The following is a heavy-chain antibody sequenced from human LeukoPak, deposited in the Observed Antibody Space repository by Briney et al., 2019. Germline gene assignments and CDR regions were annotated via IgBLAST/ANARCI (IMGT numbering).Heavy chain of an antibody. CDR2: INNDGGST. Sequence: GGSLILSCAASGFTFSDYSMHWVRQAPGKGLEYVSAINNDGGSTYYANSVKGRFTISRDNSKNTLYLQMGSLRAEDMAVYYCARVLSGYDSWGQGALVTVSS. V-gene: IGHV3-64*01. CDR3: ARVLSGYDS. D-gene: IGHD5-12*01. J-gene: IGHJ5*02. CDR1: GFTFSDYS.